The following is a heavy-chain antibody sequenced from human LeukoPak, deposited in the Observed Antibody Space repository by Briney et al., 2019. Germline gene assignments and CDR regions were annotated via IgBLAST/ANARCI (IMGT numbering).Heavy chain of an antibody. J-gene: IGHJ5*02. CDR1: GFTFRSYS. V-gene: IGHV4-34*01. CDR2: INHSGST. Sequence: PGGSLRLSCAASGFTFRSYSMNWVRQPPGKGLEWIGEINHSGSTNYNPSLKSRVTISVDTSKNQFSLKLSSVTAADTAVYYCARLHYYGSGNDWFDPWGQGTLVTVSS. CDR3: ARLHYYGSGNDWFDP. D-gene: IGHD3-10*01.